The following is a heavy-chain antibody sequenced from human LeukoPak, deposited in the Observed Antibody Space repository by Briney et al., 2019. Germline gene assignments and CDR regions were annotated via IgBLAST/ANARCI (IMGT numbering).Heavy chain of an antibody. CDR3: ARDVVGSLDY. J-gene: IGHJ4*02. V-gene: IGHV3-7*01. CDR1: GFSFSNHW. Sequence: PGGSLRLSCAASGFSFSNHWMNWVRQAPGKGLEWVANIKQDGSVKYYVDSVKGRFTISRDNGKNSVYLQMSSLRGEDTAIYYCARDVVGSLDYWGQGTLVTVSS. CDR2: IKQDGSVK. D-gene: IGHD1-26*01.